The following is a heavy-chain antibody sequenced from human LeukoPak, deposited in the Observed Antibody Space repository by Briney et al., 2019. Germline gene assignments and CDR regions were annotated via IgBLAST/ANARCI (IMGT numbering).Heavy chain of an antibody. V-gene: IGHV4-59*01. CDR2: IYYSGST. D-gene: IGHD3-9*01. Sequence: SETLSLTCTVSGGSISSYYWSWIRQPPGKGLEWIGYIYYSGSTNYNPSLTSRVTISVDTSKNQFSLKLSSVTAADTAVYYCARGHFDWSNWFDPWGQGTLVTVSS. CDR1: GGSISSYY. CDR3: ARGHFDWSNWFDP. J-gene: IGHJ5*02.